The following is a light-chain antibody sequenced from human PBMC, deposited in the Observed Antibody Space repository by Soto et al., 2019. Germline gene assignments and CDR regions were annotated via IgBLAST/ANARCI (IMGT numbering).Light chain of an antibody. CDR3: QQYGSSSWT. J-gene: IGKJ1*01. CDR2: GAS. CDR1: QSVSSGY. V-gene: IGKV3-20*01. Sequence: EIVLTQSPGTLSLSPGERATLSCRASQSVSSGYLAWYQQKPGQAPRLLLYGASRRATGIPDRFGGSGSGTDFTLTISRLEPEDFAVYYCQQYGSSSWTFGQGTKVDI.